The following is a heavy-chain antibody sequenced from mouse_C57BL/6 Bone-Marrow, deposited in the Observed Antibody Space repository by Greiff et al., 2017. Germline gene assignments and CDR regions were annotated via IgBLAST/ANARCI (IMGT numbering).Heavy chain of an antibody. Sequence: DVMLVESGGDLVKPGGSLKLSCAASGFTFSSYGMSWVRQTPDKRLEWVATISSGGSYTYYPDSVKGRFTISRDNAKNTLYLQMSSLKSEDTAMYYCARQDYYGSPFAYWGQGTLVTVSA. CDR3: ARQDYYGSPFAY. V-gene: IGHV5-6*02. D-gene: IGHD1-1*01. CDR2: ISSGGSYT. J-gene: IGHJ3*01. CDR1: GFTFSSYG.